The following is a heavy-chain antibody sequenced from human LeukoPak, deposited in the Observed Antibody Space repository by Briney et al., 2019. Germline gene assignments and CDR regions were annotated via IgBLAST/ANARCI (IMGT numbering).Heavy chain of an antibody. Sequence: SETLSLTCTVSGGSISSSSYYWGWIRQPPGKGLEWIVEINHSGSTTYYTSLKSRVTISVDTSNNQFSLKLSSVTGADTAVYYGARGGYSGYDGGWSQGTLVTVSS. D-gene: IGHD5-12*01. J-gene: IGHJ4*02. CDR3: ARGGYSGYDGG. V-gene: IGHV4-39*07. CDR1: GGSISSSSYY. CDR2: INHSGST.